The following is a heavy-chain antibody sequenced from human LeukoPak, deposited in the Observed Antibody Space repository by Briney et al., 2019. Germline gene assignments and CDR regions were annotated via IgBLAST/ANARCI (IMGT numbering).Heavy chain of an antibody. CDR2: ISGSGGST. CDR1: GFTFSSYA. J-gene: IGHJ4*02. CDR3: AKGAASVEMAIADY. D-gene: IGHD5-24*01. V-gene: IGHV3-23*01. Sequence: PGGSLRLSCAASGFTFSSYAMSWVRQAPGKGLGWVSAISGSGGSTYYADSVKGRFTISRDNSKNTLYLQMNSLRAEDTAVYYCAKGAASVEMAIADYWGQGTLVTVSS.